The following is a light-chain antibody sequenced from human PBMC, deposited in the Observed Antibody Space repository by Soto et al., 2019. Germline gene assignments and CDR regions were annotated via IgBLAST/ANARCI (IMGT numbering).Light chain of an antibody. V-gene: IGKV3-15*01. Sequence: IVLTQSPGTLSLSPGERATLSCRADQSVSSNYLAWYQQKPGQAPRLLIYAASTRATGIPARFSGSGSGTEFTLTISSLQSEDFAVYYCQQYNNWLLTFGGGTRLEIK. CDR1: QSVSSN. J-gene: IGKJ5*01. CDR2: AAS. CDR3: QQYNNWLLT.